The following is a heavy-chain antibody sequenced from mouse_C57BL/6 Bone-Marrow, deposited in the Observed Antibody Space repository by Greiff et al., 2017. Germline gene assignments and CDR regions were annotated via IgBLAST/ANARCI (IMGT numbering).Heavy chain of an antibody. CDR2: ISGGGGNT. CDR1: GFTFSSYT. V-gene: IGHV5-9*01. D-gene: IGHD1-1*01. J-gene: IGHJ3*01. CDR3: ARPPLYYYGSSSFAY. Sequence: EVNVVASGGGLVKPGWSLKLSCAASGFTFSSYTMSWVRQTPLKWLALVSTISGGGGNTYYPDSVMVRFTIYRDNAKNTLYLQMSRLRSEDTALYYWARPPLYYYGSSSFAYWGQGTLVTVSA.